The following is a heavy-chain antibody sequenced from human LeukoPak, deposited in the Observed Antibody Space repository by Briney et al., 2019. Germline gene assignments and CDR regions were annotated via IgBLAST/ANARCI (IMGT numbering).Heavy chain of an antibody. D-gene: IGHD3-10*01. J-gene: IGHJ5*02. CDR2: IYSGGST. V-gene: IGHV3-66*02. CDR1: GFTVSSNY. Sequence: GGSLRLSCAASGFTVSSNYMSWVRQAPGKGLEWVSVIYSGGSTYYADSVKGRFTISRDNSKNTLYLQMNSLRAEDTAVYYCATMATRVRGVTHNWFDLWGQGALVTVSS. CDR3: ATMATRVRGVTHNWFDL.